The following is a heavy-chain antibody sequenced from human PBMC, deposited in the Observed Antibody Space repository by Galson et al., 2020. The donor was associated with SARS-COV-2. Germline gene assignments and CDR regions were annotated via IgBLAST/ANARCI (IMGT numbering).Heavy chain of an antibody. Sequence: GGSLRLSCAASGFIFSDAAIHWVRQAPGKGLEWIGRIRTKGKNFATAYGASVNGRLTISRDDIKNTSFLQMNSLKLEDTAVYYCSASTPPQDWGLGTLVTVSS. CDR2: IRTKGKNFAT. CDR1: GFIFSDAA. D-gene: IGHD2-2*01. CDR3: SASTPPQD. V-gene: IGHV3-73*01. J-gene: IGHJ4*02.